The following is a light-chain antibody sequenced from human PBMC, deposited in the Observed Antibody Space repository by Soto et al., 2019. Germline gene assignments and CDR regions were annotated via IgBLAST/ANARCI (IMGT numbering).Light chain of an antibody. CDR3: GQFVSAPPRT. CDR2: DAS. V-gene: IGKV3-11*01. CDR1: QSVSSY. Sequence: EIVLTQSPAALSLSPGERATLSCRASQSVSSYLAWYQQKPGQAPRLLIYDASNRATGIPARFSGSGSGTDFTLTISRLEPEDFAVYYCGQFVSAPPRTFGQGTKVDIK. J-gene: IGKJ1*01.